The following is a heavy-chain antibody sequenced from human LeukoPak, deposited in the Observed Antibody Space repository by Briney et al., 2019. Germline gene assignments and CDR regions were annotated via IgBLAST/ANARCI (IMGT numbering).Heavy chain of an antibody. CDR2: IIPIFGTA. J-gene: IGHJ3*02. V-gene: IGHV1-69*13. Sequence: SVKVSCKASGGTFSSYAISWVRQAPGQGLEWMGGIIPIFGTANYAQKFQGRVTITADESTSAAYMELSSLRSEDTAVYYCARPLTRKWLVDAFDIWGQGTMVTVSS. D-gene: IGHD6-19*01. CDR3: ARPLTRKWLVDAFDI. CDR1: GGTFSSYA.